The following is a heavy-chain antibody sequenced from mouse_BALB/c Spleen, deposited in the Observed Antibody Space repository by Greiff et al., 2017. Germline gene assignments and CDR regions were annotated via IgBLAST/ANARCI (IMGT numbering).Heavy chain of an antibody. CDR1: GYAFTNYL. Sequence: QVQLKESGAELVRPGTSVKVSCKASGYAFTNYLIEWVKQRPGQGLEWIGVINPGSGGTNYNEKFKGKATLTADKSSSTAYMQLSSLTSDDSAVYFCARSGNGNYLDYWGQGTTLTVSS. CDR2: INPGSGGT. V-gene: IGHV1-54*01. J-gene: IGHJ2*01. CDR3: ARSGNGNYLDY. D-gene: IGHD2-1*01.